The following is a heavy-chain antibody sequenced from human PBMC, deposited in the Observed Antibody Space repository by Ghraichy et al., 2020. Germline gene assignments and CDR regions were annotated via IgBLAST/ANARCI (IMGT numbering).Heavy chain of an antibody. V-gene: IGHV4-34*01. J-gene: IGHJ4*02. Sequence: SETLSLTCAVHDASFNDDNWMWIRQPPGKGLEWIGEINQSGKSSYKPSLESRVTISIDTAKNQFYLNLTPVTAADTAVYYGARRQKWLPGPFDAWGQGTLVAVSS. CDR2: INQSGKS. CDR3: ARRQKWLPGPFDA. D-gene: IGHD2-8*01. CDR1: DASFNDDN.